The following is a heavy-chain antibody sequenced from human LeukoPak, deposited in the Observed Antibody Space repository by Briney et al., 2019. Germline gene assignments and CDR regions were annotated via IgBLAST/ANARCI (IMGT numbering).Heavy chain of an antibody. Sequence: SETLSLTCSVSGGSISSRSYYWGWIRQPPGKGLEWIGSIYYSGSTYYNPSLKSRVTVSVDTSKNQFSLKLSSVTAADTAVYYCASERYCSGGSCYPNWFDPWGQGTLVTVSS. CDR3: ASERYCSGGSCYPNWFDP. V-gene: IGHV4-39*07. CDR2: IYYSGST. J-gene: IGHJ5*02. CDR1: GGSISSRSYY. D-gene: IGHD2-15*01.